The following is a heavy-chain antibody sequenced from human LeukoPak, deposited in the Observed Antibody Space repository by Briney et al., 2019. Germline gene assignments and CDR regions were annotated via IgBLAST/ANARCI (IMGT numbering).Heavy chain of an antibody. CDR2: IYYSGST. CDR1: GGSISSNY. D-gene: IGHD6-19*01. J-gene: IGHJ4*02. Sequence: PSETLSLTCTVSGGSISSNYWSWIRQPPGKGLEWIGYIYYSGSTNYNPSLKSRVTISIDTSKNQFSLKLSSVTAADTAVYYCARARPSGCDYWGQGTLATVSS. V-gene: IGHV4-59*01. CDR3: ARARPSGCDY.